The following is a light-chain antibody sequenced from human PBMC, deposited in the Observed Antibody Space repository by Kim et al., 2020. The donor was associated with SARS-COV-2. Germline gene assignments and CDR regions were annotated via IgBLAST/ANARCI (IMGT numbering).Light chain of an antibody. Sequence: EIVMTQSPATLSVSPGERATLSCTASQSVNSNLAWYQQKPGQAPTLLIYGASSRATGTPARFSGSGSGTEFTLTISSLQAEYFALYYCQQYNNWPPITFGQGTRLEIK. J-gene: IGKJ5*01. CDR2: GAS. V-gene: IGKV3-15*01. CDR3: QQYNNWPPIT. CDR1: QSVNSN.